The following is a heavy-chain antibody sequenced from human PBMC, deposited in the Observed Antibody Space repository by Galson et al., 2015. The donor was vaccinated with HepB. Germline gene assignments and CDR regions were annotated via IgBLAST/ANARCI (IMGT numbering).Heavy chain of an antibody. CDR1: GYTFTSYA. CDR3: ARDSSTVTTYWFDP. D-gene: IGHD4-17*01. CDR2: INAGNGNT. J-gene: IGHJ5*02. Sequence: SVKVSCKASGYTFTSYAMHWVRQAPGQRLEWMGWINAGNGNTKYSQKFQGRVTITRDTSASTAYMELSSLRSEDTAVYYCARDSSTVTTYWFDPWGQGTLVTVSS. V-gene: IGHV1-3*01.